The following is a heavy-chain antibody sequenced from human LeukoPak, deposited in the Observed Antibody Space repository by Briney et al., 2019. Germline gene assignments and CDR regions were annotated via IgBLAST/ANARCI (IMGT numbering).Heavy chain of an antibody. V-gene: IGHV1-2*02. Sequence: ASVKVSCKASGYSFTGYYIHWVRQAPGQGLAWMGWINPNSGGTNYAQQFQGRLTMTRDTSISTAYMELSRLRSDDTAVYYCARVKTMIIVVSLFDYWGQGTLVTVSS. CDR2: INPNSGGT. D-gene: IGHD3-22*01. CDR3: ARVKTMIIVVSLFDY. CDR1: GYSFTGYY. J-gene: IGHJ4*02.